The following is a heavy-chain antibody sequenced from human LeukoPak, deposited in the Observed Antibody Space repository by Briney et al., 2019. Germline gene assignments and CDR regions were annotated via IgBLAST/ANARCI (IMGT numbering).Heavy chain of an antibody. Sequence: GGSLRLSCAASGFTFSSYAMSWVRQAPGKGLEWVSAISGSGGSTYYADSVKGRFTISRDNSKNTLWLEMNNLRTDDTAVYYCAKDRDDYGNDCWGQGVLVTVST. CDR1: GFTFSSYA. CDR3: AKDRDDYGNDC. V-gene: IGHV3-23*01. CDR2: ISGSGGST. D-gene: IGHD4-17*01. J-gene: IGHJ4*02.